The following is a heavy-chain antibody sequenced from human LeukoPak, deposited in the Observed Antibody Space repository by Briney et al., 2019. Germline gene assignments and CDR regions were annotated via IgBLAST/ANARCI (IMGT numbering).Heavy chain of an antibody. CDR2: MNPNSGNT. Sequence: VASVKVSCKASGYTFTSYDINWVRQATGQGLEWMGWMNPNSGNTGYAQKFQGRVTITRNTSISTAYMELSSLRSEDTAVYYCARAYFPYYYDSSGYDYYMDVWGKGTTVTVSS. CDR3: ARAYFPYYYDSSGYDYYMDV. V-gene: IGHV1-8*03. J-gene: IGHJ6*03. D-gene: IGHD3-22*01. CDR1: GYTFTSYD.